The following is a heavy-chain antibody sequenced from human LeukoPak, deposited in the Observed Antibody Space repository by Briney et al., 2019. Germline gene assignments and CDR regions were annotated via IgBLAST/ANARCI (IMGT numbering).Heavy chain of an antibody. V-gene: IGHV1-18*01. CDR3: ARDHSSSFLMFDYYYYMDV. CDR1: GYTFTMYG. Sequence: ASVKVSCKASGYTFTMYGITWVRQAPGQGLEWMGWISAYNDNTNYAQNLQDRVTMTTDASTSTVYMELRSLGSDDTAVYYCARDHSSSFLMFDYYYYMDVWGKGTTVTVSS. CDR2: ISAYNDNT. D-gene: IGHD6-6*01. J-gene: IGHJ6*03.